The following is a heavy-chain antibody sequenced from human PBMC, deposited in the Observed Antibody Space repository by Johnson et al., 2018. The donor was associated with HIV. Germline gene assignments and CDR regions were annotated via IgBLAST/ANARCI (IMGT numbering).Heavy chain of an antibody. CDR2: ISYDGSNK. Sequence: QVQLVESGGGLVQPGGSLKLSCAASGFTFSSYAMHWVRQAPGKGLEWVAVISYDGSNKYYADPVKGRFTISRDNSKNTLYLQMNSLRAEDTAVYYCARDSPGEITFGGVIPRNAFDIWGQGTMVTVSS. V-gene: IGHV3-30*04. CDR1: GFTFSSYA. D-gene: IGHD3-16*02. J-gene: IGHJ3*02. CDR3: ARDSPGEITFGGVIPRNAFDI.